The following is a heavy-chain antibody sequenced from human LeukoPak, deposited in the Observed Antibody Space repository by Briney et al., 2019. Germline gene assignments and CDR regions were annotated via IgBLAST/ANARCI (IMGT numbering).Heavy chain of an antibody. J-gene: IGHJ5*02. V-gene: IGHV1-8*01. D-gene: IGHD3-9*01. CDR3: ARSLPRYFSGLEQPGWFDP. Sequence: ASVKVSCKASGYTFTSYDINWVRQATGQGLEWMGWMNPNSGNTGYAQKFQGRVTMTRNTSISTAYMELSSLRSEDTAVYYCARSLPRYFSGLEQPGWFDPRGQGTLVTVCS. CDR1: GYTFTSYD. CDR2: MNPNSGNT.